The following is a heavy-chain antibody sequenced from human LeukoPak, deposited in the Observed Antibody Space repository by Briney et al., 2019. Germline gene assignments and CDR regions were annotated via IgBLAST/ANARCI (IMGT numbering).Heavy chain of an antibody. J-gene: IGHJ4*02. Sequence: SETLSLTCGVSGGSISNYYWNWIRQPPGMGLEWIGYIYYGGSTNYNPSLKSRVTISVDTSKNQFSLKLSSVTAADTAVYYCARALLLGATGGYFDYWGQGTLVTVSS. CDR2: IYYGGST. D-gene: IGHD1-26*01. CDR1: GGSISNYY. V-gene: IGHV4-59*01. CDR3: ARALLLGATGGYFDY.